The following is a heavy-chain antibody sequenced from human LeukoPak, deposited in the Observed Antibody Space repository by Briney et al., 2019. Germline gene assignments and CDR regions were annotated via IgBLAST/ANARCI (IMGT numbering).Heavy chain of an antibody. CDR1: GFTFNHYT. J-gene: IGHJ4*02. CDR2: ISGVSNYI. D-gene: IGHD1-1*01. V-gene: IGHV3-21*06. CDR3: AREGFDNLIRRGLDH. Sequence: GGSLRLSCAASGFTFNHYTMNWVRQAPGKGLEWVSSISGVSNYIYYADSVKGRFTISRDNSIDSLYLQVNSLRVEDTAIYYCAREGFDNLIRRGLDHWGLGTQVTVTS.